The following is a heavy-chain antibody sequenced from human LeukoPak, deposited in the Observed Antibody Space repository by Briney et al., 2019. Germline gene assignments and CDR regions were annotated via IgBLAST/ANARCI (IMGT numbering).Heavy chain of an antibody. CDR3: ARLSRDGYNHLDY. D-gene: IGHD5-24*01. CDR2: INHSGST. Sequence: PSETLSLTCAVYGGSFSGYYWSWIRQPPGKGLEWIGEINHSGSTNYNPSLKSRVTISVDTSKNQFSLKLSSVTAADTAVYYCARLSRDGYNHLDYWGQGTLVTVSS. CDR1: GGSFSGYY. J-gene: IGHJ4*02. V-gene: IGHV4-34*01.